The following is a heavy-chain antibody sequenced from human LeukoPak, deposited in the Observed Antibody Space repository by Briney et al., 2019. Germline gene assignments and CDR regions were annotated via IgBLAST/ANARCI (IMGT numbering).Heavy chain of an antibody. Sequence: GGSLRLSCAASGYTFSTFDMHWVRQPSGRGLEWVSSIASVGATFYAGSVKGRFTISREDAKNSLYLQMNSLRAGDTAVYYCVRGGEIGLDYWGQGALVIVSS. CDR3: VRGGEIGLDY. V-gene: IGHV3-13*01. D-gene: IGHD3-16*01. CDR2: IASVGAT. J-gene: IGHJ4*02. CDR1: GYTFSTFD.